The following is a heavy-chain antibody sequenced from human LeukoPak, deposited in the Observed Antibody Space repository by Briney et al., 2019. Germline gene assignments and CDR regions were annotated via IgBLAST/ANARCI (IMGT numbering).Heavy chain of an antibody. V-gene: IGHV4-4*02. CDR3: ARGVYYGSGSYYGALGYYYGMDV. D-gene: IGHD3-10*01. J-gene: IGHJ6*04. CDR2: IYHSGST. CDR1: GGSISSSNW. Sequence: SETLSLTCAVSGGSISSSNWWSWVRQPPGKGLEWIGEIYHSGSTNYNPSLKSRVTISVGKSKNQFSLKLSSVTAADPAVYYCARGVYYGSGSYYGALGYYYGMDVWGKGTTVTVSS.